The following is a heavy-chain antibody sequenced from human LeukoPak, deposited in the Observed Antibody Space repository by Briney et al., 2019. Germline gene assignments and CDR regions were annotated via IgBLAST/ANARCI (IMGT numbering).Heavy chain of an antibody. Sequence: PETLSLTCTVSGGSISDYSWSWIRQPPGKRLEWIGYIYYSGSTNYNPSLKSRVTISVDTSKNQFSLKLSSVSAADTAVYYCARGSSQSVDYWGQGTLVTVSS. CDR1: GGSISDYS. CDR2: IYYSGST. V-gene: IGHV4-59*01. J-gene: IGHJ4*02. CDR3: ARGSSQSVDY.